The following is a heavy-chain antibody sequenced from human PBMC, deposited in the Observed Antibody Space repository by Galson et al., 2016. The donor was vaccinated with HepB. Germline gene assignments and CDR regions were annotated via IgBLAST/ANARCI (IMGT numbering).Heavy chain of an antibody. CDR2: ISETGTA. V-gene: IGHV4-4*02. CDR3: TRGNLGTYATMAFDY. D-gene: IGHD1-7*01. J-gene: IGHJ4*02. CDR1: GGSISSNYW. Sequence: SETLSLTCDVSGGSISSNYWWGWVRQSPEKGFEWIGEISETGTANYDPPFTRRATISVDKSKNQISLRLDSVTAADTATYYCTRGNLGTYATMAFDYWGQGSLVTVSS.